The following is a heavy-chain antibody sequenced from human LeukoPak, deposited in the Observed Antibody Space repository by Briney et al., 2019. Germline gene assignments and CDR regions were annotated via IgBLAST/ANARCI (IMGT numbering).Heavy chain of an antibody. J-gene: IGHJ4*02. D-gene: IGHD2-15*01. CDR3: AREGSRSSLGGYGY. CDR1: GYSVTSYS. V-gene: IGHV1-46*01. Sequence: ASVNVSCKTFGYSVTSYSMHWVRQATGHGLELVGIIKTDGGTTPYAERFQGRISMTWDTSTSTVYMELTSLRSDDTGVFYCAREGSRSSLGGYGYWGQGTLVSVSS. CDR2: IKTDGGTT.